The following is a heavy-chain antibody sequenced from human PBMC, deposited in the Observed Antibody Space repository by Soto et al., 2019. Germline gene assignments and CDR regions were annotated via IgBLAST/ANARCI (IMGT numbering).Heavy chain of an antibody. CDR2: ISYDGSNK. CDR3: AKDNGSGCDWLRVGDASDI. Sequence: QVQLVESGGGVVQPGRSLRLSCAASGSTFSSYGMHWVRQAPGKGLEWVAVISYDGSNKYYADSVKGRLTISRDNSKNTLYLQMNSLRGEDTAVYYCAKDNGSGCDWLRVGDASDISGQGTMVTVSS. D-gene: IGHD5-12*01. J-gene: IGHJ3*02. V-gene: IGHV3-30*18. CDR1: GSTFSSYG.